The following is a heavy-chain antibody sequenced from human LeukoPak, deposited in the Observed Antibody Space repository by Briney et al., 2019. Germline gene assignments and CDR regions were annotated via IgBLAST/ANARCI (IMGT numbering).Heavy chain of an antibody. V-gene: IGHV4-34*01. CDR2: INHSGST. CDR3: ARAYCSSTSCYANWFDP. J-gene: IGHJ5*02. Sequence: SETLSLTCAVYGGSFSGYYWSWIRQPPGKGLEWIGEINHSGSTNYNPSLKSRVTISVDTPKNQFSLKLSSVTAADTAVYYCARAYCSSTSCYANWFDPWGQGTLVTVSS. CDR1: GGSFSGYY. D-gene: IGHD2-2*01.